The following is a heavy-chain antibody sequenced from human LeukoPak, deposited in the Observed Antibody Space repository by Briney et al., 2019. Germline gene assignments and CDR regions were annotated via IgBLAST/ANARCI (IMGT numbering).Heavy chain of an antibody. D-gene: IGHD2-21*02. Sequence: PGGSLRLSCAASGFTFNSYTMNWGRQAPGEGGEGGSYISRTGTTIYYPDSVKGRFTISRDNAKNSLYLQMNSLRFEDTGLYFCARDLGSGDHGLLVWGQGTLLTVSS. CDR1: GFTFNSYT. CDR3: ARDLGSGDHGLLV. CDR2: ISRTGTTI. J-gene: IGHJ4*02. V-gene: IGHV3-48*01.